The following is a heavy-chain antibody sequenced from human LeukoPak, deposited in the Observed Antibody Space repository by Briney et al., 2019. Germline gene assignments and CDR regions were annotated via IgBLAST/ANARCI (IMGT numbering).Heavy chain of an antibody. CDR1: GYTFTSYY. D-gene: IGHD3-22*01. V-gene: IGHV1-8*02. J-gene: IGHJ5*02. CDR3: ARGLSISYDSSGYYSGSDP. CDR2: MNPNSGNT. Sequence: VASVKVSCKASGYTFTSYYMHWVRQAPGQGLEWMGWMNPNSGNTGYAQKFQGRVTMTRNTSISTAYMELSSLRSEDTAVYYCARGLSISYDSSGYYSGSDPWGQGTLVTVSS.